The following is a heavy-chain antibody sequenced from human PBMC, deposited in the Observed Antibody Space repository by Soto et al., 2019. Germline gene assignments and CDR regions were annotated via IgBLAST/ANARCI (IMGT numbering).Heavy chain of an antibody. CDR1: GGTLNTYT. V-gene: IGHV1-69*08. CDR2: ILPFLGRT. D-gene: IGHD5-18*01. CDR3: ARDVTAMEALYHYDT. J-gene: IGHJ5*02. Sequence: QLQLVQSGAAVKKPGSSVKVSCKASGGTLNTYTISWVRQAPGQGLEWMGSILPFLGRTNYAKKFQGRVTITADQSTSTMELSGLSSEDTALYFCARDVTAMEALYHYDTWGQGTLVTVSS.